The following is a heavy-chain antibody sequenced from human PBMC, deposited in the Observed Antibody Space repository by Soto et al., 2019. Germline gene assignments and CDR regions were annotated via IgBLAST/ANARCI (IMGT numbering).Heavy chain of an antibody. CDR1: GFTVSGTY. Sequence: EVQLVETGGGLIQPGGSLRLSCAASGFTVSGTYMTWVRQAPGKGLEWVSFIYTGDTTYYADSVKGRFTISTDNSKNRLYLQMNSLRAEDTAVYYCARDGGSGSYNQDFYYYCMDVWGKGTTVTVSS. CDR2: IYTGDTT. J-gene: IGHJ6*04. CDR3: ARDGGSGSYNQDFYYYCMDV. D-gene: IGHD3-10*01. V-gene: IGHV3-53*02.